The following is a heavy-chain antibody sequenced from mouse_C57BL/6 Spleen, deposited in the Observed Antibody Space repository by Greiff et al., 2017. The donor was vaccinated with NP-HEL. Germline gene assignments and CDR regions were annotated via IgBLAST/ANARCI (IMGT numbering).Heavy chain of an antibody. V-gene: IGHV14-2*01. CDR3: ARPGSVYGFDY. D-gene: IGHD1-1*01. CDR2: IYPDDGDT. J-gene: IGHJ2*01. Sequence: VQLQQSGAELVKPGASVKLSCTASGFNFKDYYMHWVKQRTEQGLEWIGRIYPDDGDTKYAPKFQGKATLTADTSSNTAYLQLSSLTTEDTAIYYCARPGSVYGFDYWGQGTTLTVSS. CDR1: GFNFKDYY.